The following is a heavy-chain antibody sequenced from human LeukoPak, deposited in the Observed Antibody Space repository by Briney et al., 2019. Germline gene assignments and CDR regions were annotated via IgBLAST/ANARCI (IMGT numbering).Heavy chain of an antibody. CDR1: GGSISSSSYY. CDR3: ARQKAAHMDV. Sequence: PSETLSLTCTVSGGSISSSSYYWGWSRQPPGKGLEWIGSIYYSGSTYYNPSLKSRVTISVDTSKNQFSLKLSSVTAADTAVYYCARQKAAHMDVWGKGTTVTVSS. J-gene: IGHJ6*03. D-gene: IGHD2-15*01. V-gene: IGHV4-39*01. CDR2: IYYSGST.